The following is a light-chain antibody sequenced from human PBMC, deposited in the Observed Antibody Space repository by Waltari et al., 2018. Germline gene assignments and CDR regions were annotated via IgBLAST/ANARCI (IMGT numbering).Light chain of an antibody. CDR1: ESISTW. CDR3: QQYTSGT. CDR2: KAS. J-gene: IGKJ4*01. Sequence: DIQMTQSPSTLSASVGDRVTITCRASESISTWLAWYQQTPGKAPKLIIYKASELERGVPSRFSGSGSGTECTLTISSLQPDDFATYYCQQYTSGTFGGGTKVEIK. V-gene: IGKV1-5*03.